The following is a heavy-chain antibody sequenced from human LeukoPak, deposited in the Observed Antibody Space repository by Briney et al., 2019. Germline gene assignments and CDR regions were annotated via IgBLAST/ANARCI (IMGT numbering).Heavy chain of an antibody. Sequence: GGSLRLSCAASGFTFSSYGMHWVRQAPGKGLEWVSGISASGGIKDYTDSVKGRFTISRDSSKNTLSLQMNNLGAEDTALYFCAGSGAGEDYFHYWGQGSLVIVSS. CDR2: ISASGGIK. V-gene: IGHV3-23*01. J-gene: IGHJ4*02. D-gene: IGHD3-10*01. CDR1: GFTFSSYG. CDR3: AGSGAGEDYFHY.